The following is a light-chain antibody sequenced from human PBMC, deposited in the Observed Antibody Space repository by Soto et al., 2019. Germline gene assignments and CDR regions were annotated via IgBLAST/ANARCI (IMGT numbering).Light chain of an antibody. CDR2: DAS. Sequence: DIQMTQSPSPLSASIGDRVTITCRASQSIDNWLAWYQQKPGKAPRLLIYDASRVKTGVPSRFTASGSGTEFTLTINTLLADDSATYFCHHYTGYPYPFVPGTNVDIX. CDR3: HHYTGYPYP. CDR1: QSIDNW. V-gene: IGKV1-5*01. J-gene: IGKJ3*01.